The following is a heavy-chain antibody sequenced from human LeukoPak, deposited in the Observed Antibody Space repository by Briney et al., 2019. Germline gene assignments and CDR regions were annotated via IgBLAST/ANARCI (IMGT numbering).Heavy chain of an antibody. CDR3: TRSYWELRKGFDY. D-gene: IGHD1-26*01. CDR2: IRSKAYGGTT. CDR1: GFTFGDYA. J-gene: IGHJ4*02. V-gene: IGHV3-49*04. Sequence: PGGSLRLSCTASGFTFGDYAMSWVRQAPGKGLEWVGFIRSKAYGGTTEYAASVKGRFTISRDDSKSIVYPQMNSLKTEDTAVYYCTRSYWELRKGFDYWGQGTLVTVSS.